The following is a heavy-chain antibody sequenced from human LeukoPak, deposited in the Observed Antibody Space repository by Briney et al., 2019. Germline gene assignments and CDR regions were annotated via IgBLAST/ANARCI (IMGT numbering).Heavy chain of an antibody. CDR3: ARSFRGGGGSGWFIDY. CDR2: IIPIFGTA. V-gene: IGHV1-69*13. Sequence: ASVKVSCKASGYTFTSYGISWVRQAPGQGLEWMGGIIPIFGTANYAQKFQGRVTITADESTSTAYMELSSLRSEDTAVYYCARSFRGGGGSGWFIDYWGQGTLVTVSS. D-gene: IGHD6-19*01. CDR1: GYTFTSYG. J-gene: IGHJ4*02.